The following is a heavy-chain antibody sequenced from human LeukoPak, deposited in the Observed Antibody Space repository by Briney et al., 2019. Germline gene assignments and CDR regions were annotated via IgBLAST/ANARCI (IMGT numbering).Heavy chain of an antibody. J-gene: IGHJ5*02. CDR1: AFIFSGHW. CDR2: IKEDGSER. Sequence: GGSLRLSCEGSAFIFSGHWMNWVRQTPGKGLEWVASIKEDGSERQYVDSVKGRFSISRDNTKGSLFLQLNSLRAEDTAVYYCTTVGSTVSRTWGQGTLVTVSS. CDR3: TTVGSTVSRT. D-gene: IGHD4-17*01. V-gene: IGHV3-7*03.